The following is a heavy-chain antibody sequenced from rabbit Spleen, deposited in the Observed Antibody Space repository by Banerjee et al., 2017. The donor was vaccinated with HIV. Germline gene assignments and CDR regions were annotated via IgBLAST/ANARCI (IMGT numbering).Heavy chain of an antibody. V-gene: IGHV1S40*01. CDR2: MDTSFSDT. CDR1: GIDLSSYCY. D-gene: IGHD8-1*01. Sequence: QSLEESGGDLVKPGASLTLTCTASGIDLSSYCYMCWVRQAPGKGLEWIACMDTSFSDTWYASWAKGRFTISKTSSTTVTLQMTSLTAADTATYFCARDSGSSFSSYGMDLWAQGPSSPS. J-gene: IGHJ6*01. CDR3: ARDSGSSFSSYGMDL.